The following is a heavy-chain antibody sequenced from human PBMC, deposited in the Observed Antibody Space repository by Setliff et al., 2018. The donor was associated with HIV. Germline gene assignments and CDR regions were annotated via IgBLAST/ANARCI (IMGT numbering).Heavy chain of an antibody. CDR3: ARGGDWDYNYYMDV. CDR1: GDSVSSNTAA. J-gene: IGHJ6*03. Sequence: PSQTLSLTCAISGDSVSSNTAAWNWIRQSPSRGLEWLGRTYYRSKWSNDYAVSVKSLITINPDTSKNQFSLQLNSVTPEDTAVYFCARGGDWDYNYYMDVWDKGTTVTVSS. D-gene: IGHD3-16*01. V-gene: IGHV6-1*01. CDR2: TYYRSKWSN.